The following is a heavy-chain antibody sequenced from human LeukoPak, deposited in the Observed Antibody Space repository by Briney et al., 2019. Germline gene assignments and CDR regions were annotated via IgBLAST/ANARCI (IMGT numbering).Heavy chain of an antibody. CDR1: GFTFSSYW. CDR3: AKDRWTEVDAFDI. D-gene: IGHD1-1*01. Sequence: GGSLRLSCAASGFTFSSYWMSWVRQAPGKGLEWVANIKQDGSEKYYVDSVKGRFTISRDNAKNTLYLQMNSLRAEDTAVYYCAKDRWTEVDAFDIWGQGTMVTVSS. J-gene: IGHJ3*02. CDR2: IKQDGSEK. V-gene: IGHV3-7*03.